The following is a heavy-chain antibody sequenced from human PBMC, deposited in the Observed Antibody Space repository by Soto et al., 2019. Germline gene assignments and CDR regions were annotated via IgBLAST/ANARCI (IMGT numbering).Heavy chain of an antibody. D-gene: IGHD3-10*01. CDR1: GGIFSTYA. J-gene: IGHJ4*02. Sequence: QVQLVQSGAEVRKPGSSVKASCKAPGGIFSTYAISWLRQAPGQGLEWVGGIIPLFGTPNYAQRCQGRVTIPADESMSTAYMELSRLRSEDTAVYYCARDRDDYGSGNYYNRIDFWGQGTLVTVSS. CDR3: ARDRDDYGSGNYYNRIDF. CDR2: IIPLFGTP. V-gene: IGHV1-69*01.